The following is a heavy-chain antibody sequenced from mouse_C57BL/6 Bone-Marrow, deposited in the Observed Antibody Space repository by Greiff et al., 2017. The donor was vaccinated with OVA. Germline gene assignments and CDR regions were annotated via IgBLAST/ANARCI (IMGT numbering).Heavy chain of an antibody. CDR3: ARPSYRPGFVY. CDR2: IYPRSGNT. D-gene: IGHD1-3*01. J-gene: IGHJ3*01. Sequence: QVQLQQSGAELARPGASVKLSCKASGYTFTSYGISWVKQRTGQGLEWIGEIYPRSGNTYYNEKFKGKATLTADKSSSTAYMELRSLTSEDSAVYFCARPSYRPGFVYWGQGTLVTVSA. CDR1: GYTFTSYG. V-gene: IGHV1-81*01.